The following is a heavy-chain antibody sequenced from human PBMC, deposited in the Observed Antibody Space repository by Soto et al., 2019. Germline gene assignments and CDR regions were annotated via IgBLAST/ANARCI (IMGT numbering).Heavy chain of an antibody. D-gene: IGHD2-2*02. Sequence: PSETLCLTCTVSGGSVSSGSYYWSWIRQPPGKGLEWIGYIYYSGRTNYNPSLKSRVTISVDTSKNQFSLKLSSVTAADTAVYYCARGYCSSTSCYIWDNWFDPWGQGTLVTVSS. V-gene: IGHV4-61*01. J-gene: IGHJ5*02. CDR1: GGSVSSGSYY. CDR3: ARGYCSSTSCYIWDNWFDP. CDR2: IYYSGRT.